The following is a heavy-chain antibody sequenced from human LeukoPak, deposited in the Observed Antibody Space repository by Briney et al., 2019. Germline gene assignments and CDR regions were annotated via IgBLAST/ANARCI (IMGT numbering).Heavy chain of an antibody. CDR3: ARGRKSGYSSGWYVPCDY. CDR1: GGSFSSYY. V-gene: IGHV4-34*01. J-gene: IGHJ4*02. Sequence: SETLSLTCAVYGGSFSSYYWSWIRQPPGKGLEWIGEINHSGSTNYNPSLKSRVTISVDTSKNQFSLKLSSVTAADTAVYYCARGRKSGYSSGWYVPCDYWGQGTLVTVSS. CDR2: INHSGST. D-gene: IGHD6-19*01.